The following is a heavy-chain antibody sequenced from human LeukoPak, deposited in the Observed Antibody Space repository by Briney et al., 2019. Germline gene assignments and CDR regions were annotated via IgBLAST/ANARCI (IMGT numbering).Heavy chain of an antibody. CDR2: IAPSDSYT. CDR3: ARQGCSGGSCYSDAWFDP. D-gene: IGHD2-15*01. Sequence: AESLKISSKGSGYSFTSYCISWVRQMPGKGLEWMGRIAPSDSYTNYSPSFQGHVTISADKSISTAYLQWSSLKASDTSMYYCARQGCSGGSCYSDAWFDPWGQGTLVTVSS. V-gene: IGHV5-10-1*01. J-gene: IGHJ5*02. CDR1: GYSFTSYC.